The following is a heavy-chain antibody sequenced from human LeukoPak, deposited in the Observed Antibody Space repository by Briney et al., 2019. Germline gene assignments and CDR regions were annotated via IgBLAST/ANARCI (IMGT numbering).Heavy chain of an antibody. CDR1: GFTFRYYA. Sequence: GRSLRLFCAASGFTFRYYAMHWVRQAPGKGLEWVAVISNDGSIDYYTDSVKGRFIISRDDSKNRMSLQMNSLRVDDTALYYCARGPDPVVRGPRRAFDLWGQGTRVTVSS. J-gene: IGHJ3*01. D-gene: IGHD3-10*01. CDR2: ISNDGSID. V-gene: IGHV3-30*04. CDR3: ARGPDPVVRGPRRAFDL.